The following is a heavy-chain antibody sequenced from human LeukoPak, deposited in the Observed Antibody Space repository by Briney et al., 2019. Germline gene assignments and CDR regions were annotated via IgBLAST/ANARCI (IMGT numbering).Heavy chain of an antibody. V-gene: IGHV1-46*01. D-gene: IGHD3-3*01. CDR2: INPSGGST. Sequence: ASVKVSCKASGYTFTSYYMHWVRQAPGQGLEWMGIINPSGGSTSYAQKFQGRVTMTRDTSTSTVYMELSSLRSEDTAVYYCARNPIFGVVLKGYYYYYMDVWGKGTTVTVSS. CDR3: ARNPIFGVVLKGYYYYYMDV. CDR1: GYTFTSYY. J-gene: IGHJ6*03.